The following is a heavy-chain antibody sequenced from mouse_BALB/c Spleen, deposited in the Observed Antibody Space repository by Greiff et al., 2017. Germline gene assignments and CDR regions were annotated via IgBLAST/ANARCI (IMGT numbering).Heavy chain of an antibody. CDR3: ARGGAYYGNYGYAMDY. CDR2: ILPGSGST. Sequence: QVQLQQSGAELMKPGASVKISCKATGYTFSSYWIEWVKQRPGHGLEWIGEILPGSGSTNYNEKFKGKATFTADTSSNTAYMQLSSLTSEDSAVYYCARGGAYYGNYGYAMDYWGQGTSVTVSS. CDR1: GYTFSSYW. V-gene: IGHV1-9*01. D-gene: IGHD2-10*01. J-gene: IGHJ4*01.